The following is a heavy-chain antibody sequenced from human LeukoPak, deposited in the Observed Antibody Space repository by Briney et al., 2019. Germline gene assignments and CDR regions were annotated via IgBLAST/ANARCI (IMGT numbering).Heavy chain of an antibody. V-gene: IGHV3-48*04. D-gene: IGHD1-1*01. CDR1: GFTFSSYS. CDR3: ARVGWGTYSGDH. Sequence: PGGSLRLSCATSGFTFSSYSINWVRQAPGKGLEWISYIPGSSTNIKYADSVKGRFTISRDNARNSVCLQMNSLRAEDTAVYYCARVGWGTYSGDHWGQGTLVTVSS. CDR2: IPGSSTNI. J-gene: IGHJ4*02.